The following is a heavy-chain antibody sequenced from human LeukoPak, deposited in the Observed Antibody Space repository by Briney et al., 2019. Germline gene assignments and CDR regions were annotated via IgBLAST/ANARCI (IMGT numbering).Heavy chain of an antibody. CDR3: AREVKGYSYGFAWFDP. Sequence: GSLRLSCAASGFTFSSYWMSWVRQAPGKGLEWIGSIYYSGSTYYNPSLKSRVTISVDTSKNQFSLKLSSVTAADTAVYYCAREVKGYSYGFAWFDPWGQGTLVTVSS. J-gene: IGHJ5*02. CDR2: IYYSGST. CDR1: GFTFSSYW. V-gene: IGHV4-39*07. D-gene: IGHD5-18*01.